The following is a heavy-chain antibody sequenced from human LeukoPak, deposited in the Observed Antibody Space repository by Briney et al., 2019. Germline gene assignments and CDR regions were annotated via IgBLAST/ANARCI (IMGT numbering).Heavy chain of an antibody. Sequence: ASVKVSCKASGYTFTGYYMHWVRQAPGQGLEWMGWINPNGGGTNYAQKFQGRVTMTRDTSISTAYMELSRLRSDDTAVYYCALPYYDSSGYYYDGVPGYAFDIWGQGTMVTVSS. CDR3: ALPYYDSSGYYYDGVPGYAFDI. CDR1: GYTFTGYY. D-gene: IGHD3-22*01. CDR2: INPNGGGT. J-gene: IGHJ3*02. V-gene: IGHV1-2*02.